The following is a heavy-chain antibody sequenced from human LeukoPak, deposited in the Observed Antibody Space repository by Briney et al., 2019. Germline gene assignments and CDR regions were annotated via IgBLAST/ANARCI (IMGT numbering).Heavy chain of an antibody. Sequence: SETLSLTCTVSGGSISSYYRSWIRQPPGKGLEWIGYIYYSGSTNYNPSLKSRVTISVDTSKNQFSLKLSSVTAADTAVYYCARESIVVVPAAPSAFDIWGQGTMVTVSS. CDR1: GGSISSYY. D-gene: IGHD2-2*01. CDR3: ARESIVVVPAAPSAFDI. J-gene: IGHJ3*02. V-gene: IGHV4-59*12. CDR2: IYYSGST.